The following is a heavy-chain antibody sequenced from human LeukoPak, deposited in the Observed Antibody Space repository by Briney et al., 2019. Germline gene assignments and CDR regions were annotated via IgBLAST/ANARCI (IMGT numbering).Heavy chain of an antibody. J-gene: IGHJ4*02. CDR2: INHSGSP. Sequence: PSETLSLTCAVYGGSFCGYYWSGIRQPPGKGLEWIGEINHSGSPNYNPSLKSRVTISGDTSKNQFSLKLSSVTAADTAGYYCARALRTNFDYWGQGTLVTISS. CDR3: ARALRTNFDY. V-gene: IGHV4-34*01. D-gene: IGHD4-17*01. CDR1: GGSFCGYY.